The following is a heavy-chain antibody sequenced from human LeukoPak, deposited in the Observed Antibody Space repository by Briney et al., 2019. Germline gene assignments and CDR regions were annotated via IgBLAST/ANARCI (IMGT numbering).Heavy chain of an antibody. V-gene: IGHV4-59*01. CDR1: GGSISSYC. Sequence: PSETLSLTCTVSGGSISSYCWSWIRQPPGKGLEWIGNIFYSGRNNYNPSLRSRVTMSVDTSKNQFSLKLSSVTAADTAVYYCARVNDRGSWPDYWGQGTLVTVSS. J-gene: IGHJ4*02. CDR2: IFYSGRN. D-gene: IGHD3-16*01. CDR3: ARVNDRGSWPDY.